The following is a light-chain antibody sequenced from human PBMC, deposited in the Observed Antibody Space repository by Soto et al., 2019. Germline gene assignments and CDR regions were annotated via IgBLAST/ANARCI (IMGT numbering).Light chain of an antibody. Sequence: QSVLTQPASVSGSPGQSITISCAGTMRDVGAYNLVSWYQQHPGIAPQLIIYEVRNRPSGISFRFSGSKSSNTASLTISGLQAEDEADYYCSSYTSKSSLIFGGGTRSPS. CDR3: SSYTSKSSLI. CDR1: MRDVGAYNL. CDR2: EVR. J-gene: IGLJ2*01. V-gene: IGLV2-14*01.